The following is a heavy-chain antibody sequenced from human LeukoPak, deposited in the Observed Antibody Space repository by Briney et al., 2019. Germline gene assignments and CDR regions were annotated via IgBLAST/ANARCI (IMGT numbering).Heavy chain of an antibody. CDR1: GGSISSSSYY. CDR2: IYYSGST. Sequence: SEALSLTCTVSGGSISSSSYYWGWIRPPPGKGLEWIGSIYYSGSTYYNPSLKSRVTISVDTSKTQFSLKLSSVTAADTAVYYCARGGWNKFDYWGQGTLVTVSS. CDR3: ARGGWNKFDY. D-gene: IGHD3-22*01. J-gene: IGHJ4*02. V-gene: IGHV4-39*07.